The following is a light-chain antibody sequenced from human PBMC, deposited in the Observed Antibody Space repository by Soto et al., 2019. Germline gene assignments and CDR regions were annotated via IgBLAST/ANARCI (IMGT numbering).Light chain of an antibody. J-gene: IGLJ3*02. CDR1: NIGSKN. CDR3: QVWDSSSGV. Sequence: SYELTQPLSVSVALGQTATITCGGSNIGSKNVFWYQQRPGQAPVLVIYRDINRPSGIPERFSGSNSGNTATLTISRAQAGDEADYYCQVWDSSSGVFGGGTKVTVL. CDR2: RDI. V-gene: IGLV3-9*01.